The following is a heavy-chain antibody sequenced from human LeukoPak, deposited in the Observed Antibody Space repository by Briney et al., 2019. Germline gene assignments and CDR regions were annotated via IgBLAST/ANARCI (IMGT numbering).Heavy chain of an antibody. CDR3: ARAXXSTVTTXXXXXYXYYXMDV. CDR1: GGSFSGYY. CDR2: INHSGST. D-gene: IGHD4-17*01. V-gene: IGHV4-34*01. J-gene: IGHJ6*03. Sequence: SSETLSLTCAVYGGSFSGYYWSWIRQPPGKGLEWIGEINHSGSTNYNPSLKSRVTISVDTSKNQFSLKLSSVTAADTDVYSCARAXXSTVTTXXXXXYXYYXMDVXGKGTTVTVXS.